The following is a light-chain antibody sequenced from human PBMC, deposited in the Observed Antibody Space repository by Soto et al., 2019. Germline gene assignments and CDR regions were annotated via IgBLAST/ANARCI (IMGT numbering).Light chain of an antibody. CDR1: QSVSSNY. J-gene: IGKJ4*01. CDR3: QQYGTSPLT. Sequence: EMVLTQSPGTLSLSPGERATLSCRASQSVSSNYLAWYQQKPGQAPRLLIYGASSRATGIPDRFSGSGSGTDFTLTISRLEPEEFAVYYCQQYGTSPLTFGGGTKVEIK. V-gene: IGKV3-20*01. CDR2: GAS.